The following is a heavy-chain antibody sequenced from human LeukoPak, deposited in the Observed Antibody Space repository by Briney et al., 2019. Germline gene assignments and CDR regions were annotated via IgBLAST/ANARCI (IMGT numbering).Heavy chain of an antibody. CDR1: GFTFRSYE. CDR2: ISSSGRNI. CDR3: AELGITMIGGG. V-gene: IGHV3-48*03. D-gene: IGHD3-10*02. Sequence: GGPLRLPCAASGFTFRSYEMNCLREAPGEGREWGAYISSSGRNIYYADYVKGRFIISRDNAKIFLYAQMNDLRAEDRAVLYCAELGITMIGGGWGKGRTVANCS. J-gene: IGHJ6*01.